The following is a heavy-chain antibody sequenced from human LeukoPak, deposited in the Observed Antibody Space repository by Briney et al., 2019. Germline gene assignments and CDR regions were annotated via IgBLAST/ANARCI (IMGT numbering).Heavy chain of an antibody. CDR1: GGSISSGSYY. CDR2: IYTSGST. J-gene: IGHJ4*02. CDR3: ARHYRMLRYFDWLSVSSSYYFDY. D-gene: IGHD3-9*01. V-gene: IGHV4-61*02. Sequence: PSETLSLTCTVSGGSISSGSYYWSWIRQPAGKGLEWIGRIYTSGSTNYNPSLKSRVTISVDTSKNQFSLKLSSVTAADTAVYYCARHYRMLRYFDWLSVSSSYYFDYWGQGTLVTVSS.